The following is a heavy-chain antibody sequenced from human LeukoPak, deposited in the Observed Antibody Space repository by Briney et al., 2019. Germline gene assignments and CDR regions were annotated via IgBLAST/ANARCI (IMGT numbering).Heavy chain of an antibody. D-gene: IGHD4-23*01. CDR3: VRDYGGSSGAFDL. V-gene: IGHV3-21*01. CDR2: ISSSSGDI. Sequence: GESLRLSCRASGFIFSSYALNWVRRAPGQGLEWVSSISSSSGDIYYTDSVKGRFTISRDNAGKSLYLRMNSLRVEDTAVYYCVRDYGGSSGAFDLWGQGTMVTVSS. CDR1: GFIFSSYA. J-gene: IGHJ3*01.